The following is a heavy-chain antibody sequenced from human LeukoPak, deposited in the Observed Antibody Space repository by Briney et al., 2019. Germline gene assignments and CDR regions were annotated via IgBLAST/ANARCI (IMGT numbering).Heavy chain of an antibody. D-gene: IGHD1-26*01. CDR2: ISGSGGST. V-gene: IGHV3-23*01. CDR1: GGSISSSSYY. Sequence: PSETLPLTCTVSGGSISSSSYYWGWVRQAPGKGLEWVSAISGSGGSTYYADSVKGRFTISRDNSKNTLYLQMSSLRAEDTAVYYCAKGNTNPLPRYFDYWGQGTLVTVSS. J-gene: IGHJ4*02. CDR3: AKGNTNPLPRYFDY.